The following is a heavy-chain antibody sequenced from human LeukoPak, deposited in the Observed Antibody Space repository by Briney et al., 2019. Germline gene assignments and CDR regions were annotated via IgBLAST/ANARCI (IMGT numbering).Heavy chain of an antibody. J-gene: IGHJ4*02. D-gene: IGHD2-8*01. V-gene: IGHV4-34*01. CDR3: ARGWSGYCTNGVCYVFDY. CDR2: INHSGST. Sequence: SETPSLTCAVYGVSFSGYYWSWIRQPPGKGLEWIGEINHSGSTNYNPSLKSRVTISVDTSKNQFSLKLSSVTAADTAVYYCARGWSGYCTNGVCYVFDYWGQGTLVTVFS. CDR1: GVSFSGYY.